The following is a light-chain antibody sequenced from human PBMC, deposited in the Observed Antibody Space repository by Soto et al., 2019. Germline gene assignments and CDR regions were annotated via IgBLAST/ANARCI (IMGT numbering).Light chain of an antibody. CDR1: NIGSKI. CDR3: QVWDSSTANYV. Sequence: SYELTQPLSVSVALGQTAKITCGGNNIGSKIVQWYQQKPGQAPVLVIYRDSTRPSGTPERFSGSNSGNTATLTISRAQAGDEADYYCQVWDSSTANYVFGTGTKLTVL. V-gene: IGLV3-9*01. CDR2: RDS. J-gene: IGLJ1*01.